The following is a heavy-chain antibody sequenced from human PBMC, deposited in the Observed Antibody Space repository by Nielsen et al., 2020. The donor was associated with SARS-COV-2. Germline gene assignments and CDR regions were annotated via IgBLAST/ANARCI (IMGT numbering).Heavy chain of an antibody. D-gene: IGHD6-13*01. J-gene: IGHJ6*02. CDR2: ISWNSGSI. Sequence: LKISCAASGFTFDDYAMHWVRQAPGKGLEWVSGISWNSGSIGYADSVKGRFTMSRDNAKNSLYLQMNSLRAEDTALYYCATIAAAGRDYYYGMDVWGQGTTVTVSS. V-gene: IGHV3-9*01. CDR1: GFTFDDYA. CDR3: ATIAAAGRDYYYGMDV.